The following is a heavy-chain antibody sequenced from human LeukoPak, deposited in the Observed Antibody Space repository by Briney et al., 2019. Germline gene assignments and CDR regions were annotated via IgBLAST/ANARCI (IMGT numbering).Heavy chain of an antibody. D-gene: IGHD4-17*01. V-gene: IGHV3-30-3*02. Sequence: GGSLRLSCAASGFTFSSYAMHWVRQAPGKGLEWVAVISYDGSNKYYADSVKGRFTISRDNSKNTLYLQMNSLRAEDTAVYYCAKPPIRDPRIWGQGTMVTVSS. CDR3: AKPPIRDPRI. CDR1: GFTFSSYA. CDR2: ISYDGSNK. J-gene: IGHJ3*02.